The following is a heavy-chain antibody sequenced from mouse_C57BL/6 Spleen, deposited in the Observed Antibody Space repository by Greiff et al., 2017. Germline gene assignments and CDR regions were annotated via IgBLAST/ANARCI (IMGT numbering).Heavy chain of an antibody. CDR2: SRNKANDYTT. D-gene: IGHD2-1*01. J-gene: IGHJ1*03. Sequence: EVKLVESGGGLVQSGRSLRLSCATSGFSFSDFYMEWVRQAPGTGLEWIAASRNKANDYTTEFSASLQGRLIVSRDTSQSILYLQMNALRAEDTAIYYCARDAHGNYRYCDVWGTGTTVTVSS. V-gene: IGHV7-1*01. CDR1: GFSFSDFY. CDR3: ARDAHGNYRYCDV.